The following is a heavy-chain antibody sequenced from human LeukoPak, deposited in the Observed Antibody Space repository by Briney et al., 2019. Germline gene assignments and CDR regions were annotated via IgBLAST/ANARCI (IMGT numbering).Heavy chain of an antibody. V-gene: IGHV4-34*01. Sequence: PSETLSLTCAVYGGPFSGYYWSWIRQPPGKGLEWIGEINHSGSTNYNPSLKSRVTISVDTSKNQFSLKLSSVTAADTAVHYCARWGSYNRDYWGQGTLVTVSS. CDR2: INHSGST. D-gene: IGHD1-26*01. CDR1: GGPFSGYY. CDR3: ARWGSYNRDY. J-gene: IGHJ4*02.